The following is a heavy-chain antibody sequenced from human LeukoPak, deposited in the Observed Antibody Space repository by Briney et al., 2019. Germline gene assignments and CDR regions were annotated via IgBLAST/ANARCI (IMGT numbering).Heavy chain of an antibody. CDR1: GGSISSSSYY. V-gene: IGHV4-39*01. J-gene: IGHJ4*02. CDR2: IYYSGST. D-gene: IGHD6-19*01. Sequence: PSETLSLTCTVSGGSISSSSYYWGWIRQPPGKGLEWIGSIYYSGSTYYNPSLKSRVAISVDTSKNQFSLKLSSVTAADTAVYYCARTGYSSGWYQIDYWGQGTLVTVSS. CDR3: ARTGYSSGWYQIDY.